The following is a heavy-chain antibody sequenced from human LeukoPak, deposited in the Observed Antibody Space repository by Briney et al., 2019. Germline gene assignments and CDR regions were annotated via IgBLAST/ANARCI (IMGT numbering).Heavy chain of an antibody. CDR2: INPNSGGT. J-gene: IGHJ6*03. Sequence: GASVKVSCKASGYTFTSYYMHWVRQAPGQGLEWMGWINPNSGGTNYAQKFQGRVTMTRDTSISTAYMELSRLRSDDTAVYYCARERSSGWYGYYYYYMDVWGKGTTVTVSS. CDR3: ARERSSGWYGYYYYYMDV. D-gene: IGHD6-19*01. V-gene: IGHV1-2*02. CDR1: GYTFTSYY.